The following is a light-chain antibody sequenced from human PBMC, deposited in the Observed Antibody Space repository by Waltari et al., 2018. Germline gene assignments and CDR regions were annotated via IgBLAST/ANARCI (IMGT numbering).Light chain of an antibody. CDR1: QSSTTA. CDR2: GAS. J-gene: IGKJ1*01. CDR3: QQYKSYKT. V-gene: IGKV1-5*03. Sequence: DIQMTQSPSPLSASVGDTVIISCRASQSSTTALAWYQQKPGKAPDVLIYGASNLESGVPSRFSGSGSGTEFTLTISSLQPDDFATYYCQQYKSYKTFGQGTRVEIK.